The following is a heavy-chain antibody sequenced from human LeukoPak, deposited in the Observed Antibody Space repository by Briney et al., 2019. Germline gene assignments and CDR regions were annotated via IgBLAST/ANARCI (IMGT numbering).Heavy chain of an antibody. V-gene: IGHV1-2*02. CDR1: GYTFTADY. J-gene: IGHJ5*02. D-gene: IGHD2-15*01. CDR3: ARGVGSSWLDP. CDR2: MDPVSGGT. Sequence: ASVKVSCKASGYTFTADYIHWVRQAPGQGLEWMGWMDPVSGGTNYAQRFQGRVTMTRDSSISTAYMQLSSLRSDDTADTAVYYCARGVGSSWLDPWGQGTLVTVSS.